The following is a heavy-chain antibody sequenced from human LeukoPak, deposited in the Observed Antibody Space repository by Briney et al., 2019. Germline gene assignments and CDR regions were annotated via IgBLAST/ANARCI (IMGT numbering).Heavy chain of an antibody. V-gene: IGHV3-23*01. J-gene: IGHJ4*02. CDR3: ARRSGSSWSSFDY. CDR2: ISGFGGST. D-gene: IGHD6-13*01. Sequence: SGGSLRLSCAASGFTFSSHSMNWVRQAPGKGLEWVSGISGFGGSTYYAPSVKGRLTISRDNFGNMLYLHLDSLRVEDTAIYYCARRSGSSWSSFDYWGQGALVTVSS. CDR1: GFTFSSHS.